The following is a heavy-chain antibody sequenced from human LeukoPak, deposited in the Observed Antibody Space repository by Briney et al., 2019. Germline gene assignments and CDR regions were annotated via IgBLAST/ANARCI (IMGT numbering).Heavy chain of an antibody. CDR2: IYYSGSP. J-gene: IGHJ4*02. Sequence: SQTLSLTCTLSGRSLSRGDYYCSWIRQPPGEGLEWIGYIYYSGSPYYNPSLKSRGSISVDTSKNQLSLKLSSATAADTAVYYCARDHDREGYCFDYWGQGTLVTVSS. CDR3: ARDHDREGYCFDY. CDR1: GRSLSRGDYY. V-gene: IGHV4-30-4*01. D-gene: IGHD2-15*01.